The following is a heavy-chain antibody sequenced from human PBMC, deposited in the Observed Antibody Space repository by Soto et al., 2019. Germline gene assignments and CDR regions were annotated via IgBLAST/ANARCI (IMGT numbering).Heavy chain of an antibody. CDR1: GFTFSSYA. Sequence: PGGSLRLSCAASGFTFSSYAMSWVRQAPGKGLEWVSAISGSGGSTYYADSVKGRFTISRDNSKNTLYLQMNSLRAEDTAVYYCAQMRGYGSSSWEYYYYGMDVWGQGTTVTVSS. CDR3: AQMRGYGSSSWEYYYYGMDV. J-gene: IGHJ6*02. V-gene: IGHV3-23*01. D-gene: IGHD6-13*01. CDR2: ISGSGGST.